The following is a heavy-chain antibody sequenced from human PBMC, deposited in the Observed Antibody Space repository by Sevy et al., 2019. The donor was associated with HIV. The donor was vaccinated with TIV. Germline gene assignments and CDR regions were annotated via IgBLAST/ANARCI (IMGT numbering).Heavy chain of an antibody. V-gene: IGHV1-18*01. D-gene: IGHD5-12*01. CDR1: GYTFTSYG. CDR2: ISAYNGNT. CDR3: ARVRLRLDYYYYYMDV. Sequence: GESLKISCKASGYTFTSYGISWVRQAPGQGLEWMGWISAYNGNTNYAQKLQGRVTMTTDTSTSTAYMELRSLRSDDTAVYYCARVRLRLDYYYYYMDVWDKGTTVTVSS. J-gene: IGHJ6*03.